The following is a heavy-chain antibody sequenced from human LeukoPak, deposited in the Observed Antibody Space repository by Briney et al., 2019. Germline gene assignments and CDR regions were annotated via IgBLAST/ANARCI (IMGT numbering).Heavy chain of an antibody. Sequence: ASVKVSCKASGYAFTSYAMNWVRQAPGQGLEWMGWINTNTGNPTYAQGFTGRFVFSLDTSVSTAYLQISSLKAEDTAVYYCARVSAGYCSGGSCYPAGQWGQGTLVTVSS. J-gene: IGHJ4*02. CDR1: GYAFTSYA. D-gene: IGHD2-15*01. CDR2: INTNTGNP. CDR3: ARVSAGYCSGGSCYPAGQ. V-gene: IGHV7-4-1*02.